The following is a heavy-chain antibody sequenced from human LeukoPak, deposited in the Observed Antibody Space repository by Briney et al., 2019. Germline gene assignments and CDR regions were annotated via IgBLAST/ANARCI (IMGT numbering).Heavy chain of an antibody. V-gene: IGHV4-34*01. J-gene: IGHJ4*02. CDR2: INHSGST. Sequence: SETLSLTCAVYGGSFSGYYWSWIRQPPGKGLEWIGEINHSGSTNYNPSLKSRVTISVDTSKNQFSLKLSSVTAADTAVYYCARGKRAAPSYCSGGSCKHFDYWGQGALVTVSS. CDR3: ARGKRAAPSYCSGGSCKHFDY. D-gene: IGHD2-15*01. CDR1: GGSFSGYY.